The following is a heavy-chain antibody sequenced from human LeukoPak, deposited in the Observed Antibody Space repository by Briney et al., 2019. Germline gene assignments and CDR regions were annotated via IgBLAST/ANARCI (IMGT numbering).Heavy chain of an antibody. Sequence: PSETLSLTSTVSGGSSSNYYWSWIRQPPGKGLEWIGYIYYSGSTNYNPSLKSRVTISVDTSKNQFSLKLSSVTAADTAVYYCARVGGTNYYYYGMDVWGQGTTVTVSS. V-gene: IGHV4-59*01. D-gene: IGHD1-26*01. CDR2: IYYSGST. J-gene: IGHJ6*02. CDR3: ARVGGTNYYYYGMDV. CDR1: GGSSSNYY.